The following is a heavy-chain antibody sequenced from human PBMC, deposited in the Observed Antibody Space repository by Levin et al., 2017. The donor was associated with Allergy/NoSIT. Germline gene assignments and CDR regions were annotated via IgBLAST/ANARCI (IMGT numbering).Heavy chain of an antibody. D-gene: IGHD3-10*01. V-gene: IGHV4-31*03. CDR3: ARYVVSSGTYPGYGMDV. J-gene: IGHJ6*02. Sequence: PSETLSLTCNVSGDSIRSGGYYWSWVRQHPGKGLEWIGYIFYSGFTYYNPSLKSRVTISLDTSKTQFSLRLSSVTAADTAVYYCARYVVSSGTYPGYGMDVWGQGTTVTVSS. CDR1: GDSIRSGGYY. CDR2: IFYSGFT.